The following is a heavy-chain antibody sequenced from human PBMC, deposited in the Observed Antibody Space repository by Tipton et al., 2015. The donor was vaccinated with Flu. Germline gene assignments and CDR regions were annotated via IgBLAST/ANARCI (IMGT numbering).Heavy chain of an antibody. CDR1: GFTFSSYT. CDR3: ARSDYYDNSGNWYFDL. Sequence: GSLRLSCAASGFTFSSYTMHWLRQAPGKGLEWVSSISSIGTYIYYADSAKGRFTISRDNAKNSLFLQMNSLRADDTAVYYCARSDYYDNSGNWYFDLWGRGSLITVSA. J-gene: IGHJ2*01. V-gene: IGHV3-21*06. CDR2: ISSIGTYI. D-gene: IGHD3-22*01.